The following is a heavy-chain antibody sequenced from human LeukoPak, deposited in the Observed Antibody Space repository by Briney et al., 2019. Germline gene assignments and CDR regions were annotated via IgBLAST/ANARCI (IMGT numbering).Heavy chain of an antibody. V-gene: IGHV4-39*01. J-gene: IGHJ5*02. CDR2: IYYSGST. D-gene: IGHD2-15*01. CDR1: GGSISSSSYY. CDR3: ARHGNSTEAAKLSYNWFDP. Sequence: SETLSLTCTVSGGSISSSSYYWGWIRQPPGKGLEWIGSIYYSGSTYYNPSLKSRVTISVDTSENQFSLKLSSVTAADTAVYYCARHGNSTEAAKLSYNWFDPWGQGTLVTVSS.